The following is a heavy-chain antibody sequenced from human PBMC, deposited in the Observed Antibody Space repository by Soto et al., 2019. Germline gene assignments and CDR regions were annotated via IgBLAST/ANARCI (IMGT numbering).Heavy chain of an antibody. CDR2: INHSGST. Sequence: SETLSLTCAVCGGSFSDYYWSWIRQPPGKGLEWIGEINHSGSTNYNPSLKSRVTISVDTSKNQFSLKLSSVTAADTAVYYCARLRIVVVVAANNQWFEPWGQGTLVTVSS. V-gene: IGHV4-34*01. CDR3: ARLRIVVVVAANNQWFEP. CDR1: GGSFSDYY. D-gene: IGHD2-15*01. J-gene: IGHJ5*02.